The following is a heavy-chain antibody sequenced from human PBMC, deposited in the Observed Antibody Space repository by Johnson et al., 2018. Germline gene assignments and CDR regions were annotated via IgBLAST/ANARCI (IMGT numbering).Heavy chain of an antibody. CDR3: AKAPSIYCYDESGYPSS. Sequence: VQLVQSGGGLVQPGRSLRLSCAASGFSFDDYAMHWVRQAPGKGLEWVSAISGPGDRTYYADSVKGRFTISRDNSKNTLYLQMNSLRAEDTTGDSCAKAPSIYCYDESGYPSSWGQGTMVTVSS. CDR2: ISGPGDRT. J-gene: IGHJ3*01. V-gene: IGHV3-23*04. D-gene: IGHD3-22*01. CDR1: GFSFDDYA.